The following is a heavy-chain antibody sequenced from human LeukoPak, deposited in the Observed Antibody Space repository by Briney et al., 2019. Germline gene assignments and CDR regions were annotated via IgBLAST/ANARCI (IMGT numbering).Heavy chain of an antibody. CDR1: GFTFDDYA. D-gene: IGHD5-24*01. J-gene: IGHJ5*02. CDR3: AKDPATRDGHGAWFDP. CDR2: ISGDGGSK. Sequence: PGGSLRLSCAASGFTFDDYAMHWVRQAPGEGLEWVSLISGDGGSKYYVDSVKGRFTISRDNSKNSLYLQMNSPRTDDTALYYCAKDPATRDGHGAWFDPWGQGTLVTVSS. V-gene: IGHV3-43*02.